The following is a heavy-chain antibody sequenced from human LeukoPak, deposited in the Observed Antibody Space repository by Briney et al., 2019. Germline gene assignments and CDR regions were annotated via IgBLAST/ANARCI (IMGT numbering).Heavy chain of an antibody. J-gene: IGHJ4*02. CDR1: GFTFSSYE. V-gene: IGHV3-48*03. Sequence: GGSLRLSCAASGFTFSSYEMNWVRQAPGKGLEWVSYISSSGIINYADSVKGRFTISRDNAKNSLYLQMNSMRAEDTAVYYCAKGVSAYDFWSGRLFAYWGQGALVTVSS. D-gene: IGHD3-3*01. CDR2: ISSSGII. CDR3: AKGVSAYDFWSGRLFAY.